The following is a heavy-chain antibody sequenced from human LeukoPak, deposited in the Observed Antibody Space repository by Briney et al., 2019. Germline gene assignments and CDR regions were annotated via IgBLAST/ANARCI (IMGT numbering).Heavy chain of an antibody. V-gene: IGHV3-23*01. Sequence: PGGSLRLSCAASGFTFSSYGMSWVRQAPGKGLEWVSAISGSGGSTYYADSVKGRFTISRDNSKNTLYLQMNSLRAEDTAVYYCAREGSGWYYFDYWGQGTLVTVSS. D-gene: IGHD6-19*01. J-gene: IGHJ4*02. CDR2: ISGSGGST. CDR1: GFTFSSYG. CDR3: AREGSGWYYFDY.